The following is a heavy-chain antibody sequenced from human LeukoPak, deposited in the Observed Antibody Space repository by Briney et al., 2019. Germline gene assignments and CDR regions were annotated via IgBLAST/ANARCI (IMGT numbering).Heavy chain of an antibody. V-gene: IGHV4-31*03. J-gene: IGHJ4*02. CDR3: ARTNSESYLDY. CDR2: IYYSGST. CDR1: SGSISSGVYY. D-gene: IGHD1-26*01. Sequence: SETLSLTCPVSSGSISSGVYYWSWIRQHPGKGLEWIGYIYYSGSTYYNPSLKSRVTISVDTSKNQFSLKLSSVTAVDTAVYYCARTNSESYLDYWGQGTLVTVSS.